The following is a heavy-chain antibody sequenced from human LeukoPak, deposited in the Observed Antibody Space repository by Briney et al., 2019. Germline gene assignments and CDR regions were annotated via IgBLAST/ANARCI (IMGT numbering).Heavy chain of an antibody. Sequence: SETLSLTCAVYGGSFSGYYWSWIRQPPGKGLEWIGEINHSGSTNYNPSLKSRVTISVDTSKNQFPLKLSAVTAADTAVYYCASRRGWGQGTLVTVSS. CDR3: ASRRG. D-gene: IGHD3-10*01. CDR2: INHSGST. J-gene: IGHJ4*02. CDR1: GGSFSGYY. V-gene: IGHV4-34*01.